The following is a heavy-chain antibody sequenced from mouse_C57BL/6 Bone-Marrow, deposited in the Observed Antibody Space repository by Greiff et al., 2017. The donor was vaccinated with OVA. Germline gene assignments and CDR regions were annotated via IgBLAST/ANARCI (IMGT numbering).Heavy chain of an antibody. V-gene: IGHV1-7*01. CDR3: ARADPHSNHFDY. J-gene: IGHJ2*01. Sequence: VQLQQPGAELVKPGASVKLSCKASGYTFTSYWMQWVKQRPGQGLEWIGYINPSSGYTKYNQKFKDKATLTADKSSSTAYMQLSSLTSEDSAVYYCARADPHSNHFDYWGQGTTLTVSS. D-gene: IGHD2-5*01. CDR2: INPSSGYT. CDR1: GYTFTSYW.